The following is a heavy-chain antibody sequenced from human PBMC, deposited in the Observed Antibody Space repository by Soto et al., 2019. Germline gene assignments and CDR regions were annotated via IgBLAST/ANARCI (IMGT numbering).Heavy chain of an antibody. CDR2: IYYSGST. CDR3: ATGYCSGGSCYSGGYFDY. V-gene: IGHV4-39*01. J-gene: IGHJ4*02. Sequence: TLSLTCTVSGGSISSSSYYWGWIRQPPGKGLEWIGSIYYSGSTYYNPSLKNRVTISVDTSKNQFSLKLSSVTAADTAVYYCATGYCSGGSCYSGGYFDYWGQGTLVTVSS. CDR1: GGSISSSSYY. D-gene: IGHD2-15*01.